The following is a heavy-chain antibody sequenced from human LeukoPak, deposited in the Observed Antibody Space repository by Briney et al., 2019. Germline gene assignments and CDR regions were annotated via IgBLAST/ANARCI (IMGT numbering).Heavy chain of an antibody. CDR2: IYPGDSDT. D-gene: IGHD2-2*01. V-gene: IGHV5-51*01. CDR1: GYSFTSYW. J-gene: IGHJ5*02. CDR3: ARQGARYCSSTSCFGDP. Sequence: GESLQISCKGSGYSFTSYWIGWVRQMPGKGLEWMGIIYPGDSDTRYSPSFQGQVTISADKSISTAYLQWSSLKASDTAMYYCARQGARYCSSTSCFGDPWGQGTLVTVSS.